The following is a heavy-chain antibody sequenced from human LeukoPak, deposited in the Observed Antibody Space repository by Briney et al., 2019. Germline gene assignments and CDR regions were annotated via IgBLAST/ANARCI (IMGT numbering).Heavy chain of an antibody. CDR2: INPNSGGT. CDR1: GYTFTCYY. V-gene: IGHV1-2*06. D-gene: IGHD6-19*01. CDR3: ARGLSSGRIY. J-gene: IGHJ4*02. Sequence: GASVKVSCTASGYTFTCYYMHWVRQAPGQGLEWMGRINPNSGGTNYAQKFQGRVTMTRDTSISTAYMELSRLRSDDTAVYYCARGLSSGRIYWGQGTLVTVSS.